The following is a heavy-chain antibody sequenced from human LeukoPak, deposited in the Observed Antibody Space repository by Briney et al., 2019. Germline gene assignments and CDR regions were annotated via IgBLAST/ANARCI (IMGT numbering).Heavy chain of an antibody. J-gene: IGHJ4*02. CDR2: IYYSGTT. Sequence: PSETLSLTCTVSGGSISSYYWSWIRQPPGKGLEWIGYIYYSGTTNYNPSLKSRVTISVDTSKNQFSLKLSSLTAADTAVYYFPXXXXIAAAQYAYWGQGTLVTVSS. CDR3: PXXXXIAAAQYAY. D-gene: IGHD6-13*01. CDR1: GGSISSYY. V-gene: IGHV4-59*01.